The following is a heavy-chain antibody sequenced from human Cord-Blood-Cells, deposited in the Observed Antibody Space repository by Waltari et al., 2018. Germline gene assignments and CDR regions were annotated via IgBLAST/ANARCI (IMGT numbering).Heavy chain of an antibody. Sequence: QVQLVQSGAEVKKPGASVKVSCKVSGYTLTELSMHSVRQAPGKGLEWMGGFEPEDGETIYAQKFQGRVTMTEDTSTDTAYMELSSLRSEDTAVYYCATPVTTKGWWFDPGAREPWSPSPQ. V-gene: IGHV1-24*01. CDR3: ATPVTTKGWWFDP. CDR1: GYTLTELS. J-gene: IGHJ5*02. CDR2: FEPEDGET. D-gene: IGHD4-4*01.